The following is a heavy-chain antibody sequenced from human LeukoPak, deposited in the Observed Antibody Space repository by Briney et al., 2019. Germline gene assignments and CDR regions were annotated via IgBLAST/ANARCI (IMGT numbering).Heavy chain of an antibody. J-gene: IGHJ5*02. V-gene: IGHV3-15*01. Sequence: GGSLRLSCAASGFTFSNAWMNWVRQAPGKGLEWVGRIKSKTDGGTTDYAAPVKGRFTISRDDSENTLYLQMDSLKTEDTAVYYCTTDLGYCSSTSCYAGPWGQGTLVTVSS. CDR1: GFTFSNAW. CDR3: TTDLGYCSSTSCYAGP. D-gene: IGHD2-2*01. CDR2: IKSKTDGGTT.